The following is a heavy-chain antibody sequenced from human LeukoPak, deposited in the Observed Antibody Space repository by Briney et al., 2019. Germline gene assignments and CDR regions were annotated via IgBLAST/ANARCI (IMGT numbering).Heavy chain of an antibody. CDR1: GFTFDDYA. CDR3: AKRADPDRYFDY. V-gene: IGHV3-9*01. CDR2: ISWNSGCI. J-gene: IGHJ4*02. Sequence: GGSLRLSCAASGFTFDDYAMHWVRHAPGKGLEWVSGISWNSGCIGYADSVKGRFTISRDNAKNSLYLQMNSLRAEDTALYYCAKRADPDRYFDYWGQGTLVTVSS.